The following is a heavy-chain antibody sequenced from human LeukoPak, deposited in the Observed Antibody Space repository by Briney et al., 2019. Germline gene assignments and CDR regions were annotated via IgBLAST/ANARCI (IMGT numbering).Heavy chain of an antibody. CDR3: ASHYCSSTSCYSMEVGY. V-gene: IGHV3-48*01. D-gene: IGHD2-2*01. J-gene: IGHJ4*02. CDR1: GFTVSSYS. Sequence: PGGSLRLSCAASGFTVSSYSMNWVRQAPGKGLEWVSYISSSSSTIYYADSVKGRFTISRDNAKNSLYLQMNSLRAEDTAVYYCASHYCSSTSCYSMEVGYWGQGTLVTVSS. CDR2: ISSSSSTI.